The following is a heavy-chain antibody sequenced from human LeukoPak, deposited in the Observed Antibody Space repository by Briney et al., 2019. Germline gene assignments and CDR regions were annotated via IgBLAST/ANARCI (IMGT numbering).Heavy chain of an antibody. CDR2: ISSSGSTI. Sequence: GGSLRLSCAASGFTFSDYYMSWIRQAPGKGLEWVSYISSSGSTIYYADSVEGRFTISRDNAKNSLYLQMNSLRAEDTAVYYCARGALDIVVVPAAHYYYYGMDVWGQGTTVTVSS. V-gene: IGHV3-11*01. CDR1: GFTFSDYY. J-gene: IGHJ6*02. D-gene: IGHD2-2*01. CDR3: ARGALDIVVVPAAHYYYYGMDV.